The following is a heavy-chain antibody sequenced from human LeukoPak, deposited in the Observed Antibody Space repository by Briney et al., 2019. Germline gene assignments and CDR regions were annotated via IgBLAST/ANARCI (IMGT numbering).Heavy chain of an antibody. CDR1: GFTFSSYA. D-gene: IGHD6-13*01. Sequence: GGSLRVYCAASGFTFSSYAMHWVRQAPGKGLEWVAVISYDGSNKYYADSAKGRFTISRDNSKNTLYLQMNSLRAEDTAVYYCARQIGIVAAGRFEDYWGQGTLVTVSS. J-gene: IGHJ4*02. CDR3: ARQIGIVAAGRFEDY. V-gene: IGHV3-30-3*01. CDR2: ISYDGSNK.